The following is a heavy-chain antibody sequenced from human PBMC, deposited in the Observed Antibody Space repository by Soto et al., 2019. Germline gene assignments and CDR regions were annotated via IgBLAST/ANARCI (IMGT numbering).Heavy chain of an antibody. J-gene: IGHJ6*02. CDR2: IYYSGST. CDR3: ARDRGIVGANPRMYYYYGMDV. CDR1: GGSISSYY. V-gene: IGHV4-59*01. Sequence: SETLSLTCTVSGGSISSYYWSWIRQPPGKGLEWIGYIYYSGSTNYNPSLKSRVTISVDTSKNQFSLKLSSVTAADTAVYYCARDRGIVGANPRMYYYYGMDVWGQGTTVTVS. D-gene: IGHD1-26*01.